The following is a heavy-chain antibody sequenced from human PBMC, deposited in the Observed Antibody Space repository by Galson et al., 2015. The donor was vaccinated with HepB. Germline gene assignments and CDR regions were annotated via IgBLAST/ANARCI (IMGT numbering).Heavy chain of an antibody. V-gene: IGHV3-30*03. Sequence: SLRLSCAASGFTFSTYAMHWVRQAPGKGLEWVAVISHDGSSKYYADSVKGRFTISRDNAKNSLYLQMNSVRADDTAVYYCAREGLVGAEGYYRGMDVWGQGTTVTVSS. CDR1: GFTFSTYA. CDR2: ISHDGSSK. D-gene: IGHD2-15*01. CDR3: AREGLVGAEGYYRGMDV. J-gene: IGHJ6*02.